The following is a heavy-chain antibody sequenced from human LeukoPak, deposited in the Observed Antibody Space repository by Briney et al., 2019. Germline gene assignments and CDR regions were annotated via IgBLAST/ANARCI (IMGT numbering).Heavy chain of an antibody. V-gene: IGHV3-30-3*01. CDR1: GFTFSSYA. J-gene: IGHJ6*02. Sequence: GGSLRLSCAASGFTFSSYAMSWVRQAPGKGLEWVAVISYDGSNKYYADSVKGRFTISRDNSKNTLYLQMNSLRAEDTAVYYCARVGWIQLWLSDYYGMDVWGQGTTVTVSS. CDR2: ISYDGSNK. D-gene: IGHD5-18*01. CDR3: ARVGWIQLWLSDYYGMDV.